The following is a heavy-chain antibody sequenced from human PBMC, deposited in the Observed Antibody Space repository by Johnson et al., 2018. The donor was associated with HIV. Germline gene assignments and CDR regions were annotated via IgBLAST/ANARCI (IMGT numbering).Heavy chain of an antibody. CDR2: ISYGERNE. J-gene: IGHJ3*02. Sequence: QVQLVESGGGVVQPGRSLRLSCAASGFTFSSYAMHWVRQAPGKGLEWVAVISYGERNEYYADSVKGRFTIPRDNAKNSVFLQMNSLRAEDTAVYYCARERGFSSVLWKLSEDALDIWGQGTMVTVSS. V-gene: IGHV3-30-3*01. D-gene: IGHD3-22*01. CDR3: ARERGFSSVLWKLSEDALDI. CDR1: GFTFSSYA.